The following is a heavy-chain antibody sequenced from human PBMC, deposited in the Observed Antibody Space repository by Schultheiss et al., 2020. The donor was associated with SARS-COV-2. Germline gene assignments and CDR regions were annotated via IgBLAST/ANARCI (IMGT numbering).Heavy chain of an antibody. Sequence: GGSLRLSCAASGFTFRNYWMHWVRQAPGKGLVWVSRIDTDGSIRDYTDSVKGRFTISRDNAKNTLYLQMNTLRAEDTALYYCVRGGDTAMVKAFDIWGRGAMVTVSS. CDR1: GFTFRNYW. V-gene: IGHV3-74*01. D-gene: IGHD5-18*01. CDR3: VRGGDTAMVKAFDI. CDR2: IDTDGSIR. J-gene: IGHJ3*02.